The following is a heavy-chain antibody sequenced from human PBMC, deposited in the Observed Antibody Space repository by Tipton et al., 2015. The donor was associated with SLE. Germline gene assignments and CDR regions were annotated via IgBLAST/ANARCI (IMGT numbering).Heavy chain of an antibody. D-gene: IGHD2-21*01. CDR1: GGSFSGYY. J-gene: IGHJ3*02. CDR3: ARRSIVVVIAIYDAFDI. V-gene: IGHV4-34*01. CDR2: INHSGST. Sequence: TLSLTCAVYGGSFSGYYWSWIRQPPGKGLEWFGEINHSGSTNYNPSLKSRVTISVDTSKNQFSLKLSSVTAADTAVYYCARRSIVVVIAIYDAFDIWGQGTMVTVSS.